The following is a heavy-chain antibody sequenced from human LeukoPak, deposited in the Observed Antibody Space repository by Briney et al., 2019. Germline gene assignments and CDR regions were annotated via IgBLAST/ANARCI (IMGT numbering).Heavy chain of an antibody. CDR1: GFTFSSYA. J-gene: IGHJ6*02. Sequence: GGSLRLSCAASGFTFSSYAMHWVRQAPGRGLEWVAVISYDGSNKYYADSVKGRFTISRDNSKNSLFLEMNSLRSEDTALYYCAKDTPLFYHYYGIDVWGQGTTVTVSS. CDR3: AKDTPLFYHYYGIDV. V-gene: IGHV3-30*01. CDR2: ISYDGSNK.